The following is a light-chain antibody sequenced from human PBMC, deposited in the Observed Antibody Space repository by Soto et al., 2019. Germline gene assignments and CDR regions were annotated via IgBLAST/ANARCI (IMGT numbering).Light chain of an antibody. CDR2: DAS. V-gene: IGKV3-11*01. CDR1: QSVSSY. Sequence: EIVLTQSPATLSLSPGERATLSCRASQSVSSYLAWYQQKPGQAPRLLIYDASNRATGIPARCSGGGSGTDFTLTSSSLEPEDFAVYYCQQRFNWPRFTFGQGTKLEIK. J-gene: IGKJ2*01. CDR3: QQRFNWPRFT.